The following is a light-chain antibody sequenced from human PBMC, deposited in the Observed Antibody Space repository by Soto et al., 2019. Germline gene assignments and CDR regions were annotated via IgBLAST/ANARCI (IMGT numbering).Light chain of an antibody. J-gene: IGLJ1*01. CDR1: TSDFGFYNY. CDR2: EVT. CDR3: SSYTSSTDHV. Sequence: QSVLTQPASVSGSPGQSITISCTGTTSDFGFYNYVSWYQHHPGKAPKLLIYEVTNQHSGVSNRFSGSKSGNTASLTISGLQAEDEADYYCSSYTSSTDHVFGTGTKVTVL. V-gene: IGLV2-14*01.